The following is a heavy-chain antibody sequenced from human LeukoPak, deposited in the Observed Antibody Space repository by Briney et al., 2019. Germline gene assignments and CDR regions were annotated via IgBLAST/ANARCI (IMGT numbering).Heavy chain of an antibody. CDR1: GFTFSSYV. J-gene: IGHJ4*02. Sequence: GGSLRLSCAASGFTFSSYVMSWVRQAPGKGLEWVSVISDSGGNTYYADSVKGRFTISRDNSKNTLYLQMNSLRAEDTAVYYCAKGETTVTYYFYYWGQGTLVTVSS. V-gene: IGHV3-23*01. D-gene: IGHD4-17*01. CDR3: AKGETTVTYYFYY. CDR2: ISDSGGNT.